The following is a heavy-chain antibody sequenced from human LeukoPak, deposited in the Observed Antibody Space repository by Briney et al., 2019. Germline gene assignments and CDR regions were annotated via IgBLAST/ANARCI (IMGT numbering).Heavy chain of an antibody. Sequence: PGGSLRLSCAAPGFTFSSYSMNWVRQAPGKGLEWVSSISSSSSYIYYADSVKGRFTISRDNAKNSLYLQMNSLRAEDTAVYYCARALGYCSGTICKPINFDYWGQGTLVTVSS. J-gene: IGHJ4*02. CDR1: GFTFSSYS. D-gene: IGHD2-2*01. CDR3: ARALGYCSGTICKPINFDY. V-gene: IGHV3-21*01. CDR2: ISSSSSYI.